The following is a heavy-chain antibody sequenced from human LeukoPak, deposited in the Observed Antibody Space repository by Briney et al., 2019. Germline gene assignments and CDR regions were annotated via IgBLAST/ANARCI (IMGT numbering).Heavy chain of an antibody. CDR1: GFTFSSYA. CDR2: ISRSGGST. D-gene: IGHD2-2*01. V-gene: IGHV3-23*01. J-gene: IGHJ4*02. CDR3: AKFPSTSAIFDY. Sequence: GGSLRLSCAASGFTFSSYAMRWLRQAPGKGLEWVSAISRSGGSTYYADSVKGRFTISRDNAKNTLYLQMNSLRAEDTAVYYCAKFPSTSAIFDYWGQGTLVTVSS.